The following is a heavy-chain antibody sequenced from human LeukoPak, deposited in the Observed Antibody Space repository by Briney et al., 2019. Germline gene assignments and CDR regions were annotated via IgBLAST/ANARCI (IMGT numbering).Heavy chain of an antibody. CDR2: TYYRSKWYN. CDR1: GDSVSSNSAA. J-gene: IGHJ6*02. D-gene: IGHD1-26*01. Sequence: SQTLSLTCAISGDSVSSNSAAWNWIRQSPSRGIEWLGRTYYRSKWYNDYAVSVKSRITINPDTSKNQFPLQLNSVTPEDTAVYYCARVEVGATGDYYYYGMDVWGQGTTVTVSS. V-gene: IGHV6-1*01. CDR3: ARVEVGATGDYYYYGMDV.